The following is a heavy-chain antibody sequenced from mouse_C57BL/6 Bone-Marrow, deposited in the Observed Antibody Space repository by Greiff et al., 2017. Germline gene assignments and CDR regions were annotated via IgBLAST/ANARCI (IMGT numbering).Heavy chain of an antibody. CDR3: ARSRQLSPYFDY. CDR2: IDPATGNT. V-gene: IGHV14-3*01. CDR1: GFNINNSY. Sequence: VQLQPSLAELVRPGASVKLSCTASGFNINNSYMPWVMQSPEQGLEWIGRIDPATGNTKYAPKFKGQATIPADTSSNTAYLQLSSLTSEDTAIYYRARSRQLSPYFDYWGQGTTLTVSS. D-gene: IGHD3-2*02. J-gene: IGHJ2*01.